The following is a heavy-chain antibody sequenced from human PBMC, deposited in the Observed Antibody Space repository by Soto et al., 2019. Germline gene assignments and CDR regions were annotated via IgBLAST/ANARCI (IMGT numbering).Heavy chain of an antibody. Sequence: QVQLVESGGGVVQPGRSLRLSCATSGFTFSSYAMHWVRQAPGKGLEWVALILYDGSNKYYADSAKGRFTISRDNSKSTLYLQMNSLRGEDTAVYYCARETDGMDVWGQGTTVTVSS. CDR1: GFTFSSYA. V-gene: IGHV3-30-3*01. J-gene: IGHJ6*02. CDR2: ILYDGSNK. CDR3: ARETDGMDV.